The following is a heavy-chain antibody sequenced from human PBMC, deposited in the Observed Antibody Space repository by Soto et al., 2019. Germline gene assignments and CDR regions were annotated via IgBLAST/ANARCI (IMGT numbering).Heavy chain of an antibody. CDR3: ARSQGGSSSLDIYYYCYYGMDV. CDR1: GGTFSSYA. V-gene: IGHV1-69*01. D-gene: IGHD2-15*01. Sequence: QVQLVQSGAEVKKPGSSVKVSCKAPGGTFSSYAISWVRQAPGQGLEWMGGIIPIFGTANYAQEFQGRVTITADESTSTGYMELSSLRSEDTAVYYCARSQGGSSSLDIYYYCYYGMDVWGQGTTVTVSS. J-gene: IGHJ6*02. CDR2: IIPIFGTA.